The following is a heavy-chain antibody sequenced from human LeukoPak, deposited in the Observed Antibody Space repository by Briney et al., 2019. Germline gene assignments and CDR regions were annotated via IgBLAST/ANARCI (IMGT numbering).Heavy chain of an antibody. CDR2: ISSSSSYI. Sequence: GGSLRLSCAASGFTFSSYSMNWVSQARGKGLEWVSSISSSSSYIYYADSVKGRFTISRDNAKNSLYLQMNSLRAEDTAVYYCARDRYFDWLPLFDYWGQGTLVTVSS. CDR1: GFTFSSYS. D-gene: IGHD3-9*01. CDR3: ARDRYFDWLPLFDY. J-gene: IGHJ4*02. V-gene: IGHV3-21*01.